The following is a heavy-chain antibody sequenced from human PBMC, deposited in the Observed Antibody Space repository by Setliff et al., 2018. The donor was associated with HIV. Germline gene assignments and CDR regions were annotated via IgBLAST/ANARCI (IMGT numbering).Heavy chain of an antibody. J-gene: IGHJ4*02. D-gene: IGHD3-22*01. Sequence: ASVKVSCKASGGTLSNYAISWVRQAPGQGLEWVGGIIPFVNIANYAQKFQGRVTITAVESTSTAYMELSSLRSEDTAVYYCARDYSPTFYYYDSSGTFDYWGQGTLVTVSS. V-gene: IGHV1-69*10. CDR2: IIPFVNIA. CDR3: ARDYSPTFYYYDSSGTFDY. CDR1: GGTLSNYA.